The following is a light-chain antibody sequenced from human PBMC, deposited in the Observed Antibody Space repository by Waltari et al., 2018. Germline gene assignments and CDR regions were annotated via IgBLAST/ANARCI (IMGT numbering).Light chain of an antibody. Sequence: SYELTQPPSVSVSLGQTASITCSGDKLGDKYACWYQQRPGQSPVLVIYQDNRRPSGIPERFSGSNSGSTATLTISGTQAMDEADYYCQVSDSSTVVFGGGTKLTVL. CDR3: QVSDSSTVV. J-gene: IGLJ2*01. CDR2: QDN. CDR1: KLGDKY. V-gene: IGLV3-1*01.